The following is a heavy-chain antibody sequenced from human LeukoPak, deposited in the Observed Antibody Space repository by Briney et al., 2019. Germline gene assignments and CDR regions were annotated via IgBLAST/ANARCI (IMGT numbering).Heavy chain of an antibody. CDR3: ARGRSSWFDY. CDR2: ITSDGSST. J-gene: IGHJ4*02. D-gene: IGHD6-13*01. Sequence: PGGSLRLSCAASGFTFSSYWMHWVRQAPGKGLVWVSRITSDGSSTSYADSVKGRFTISRDNAKNTLYLQMNSLRAEDTAVYYCARGRSSWFDYWGQGTLVTVSS. V-gene: IGHV3-74*01. CDR1: GFTFSSYW.